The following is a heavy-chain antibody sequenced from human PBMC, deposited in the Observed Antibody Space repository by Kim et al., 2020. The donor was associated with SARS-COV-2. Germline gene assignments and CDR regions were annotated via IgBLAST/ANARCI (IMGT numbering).Heavy chain of an antibody. D-gene: IGHD3-22*01. CDR3: ARAYYYDSSGYYYLLPYFDY. CDR1: GGSISSSNW. CDR2: IYHSGST. J-gene: IGHJ4*02. V-gene: IGHV4-4*02. Sequence: SETLSLTCAVSGGSISSSNWWSWVRQPPGKGLEWIGEIYHSGSTNYNPSLKSRVTISVDKSKNQFSLKLSSVTAADTAVYYCARAYYYDSSGYYYLLPYFDYWGQGTLVTVSS.